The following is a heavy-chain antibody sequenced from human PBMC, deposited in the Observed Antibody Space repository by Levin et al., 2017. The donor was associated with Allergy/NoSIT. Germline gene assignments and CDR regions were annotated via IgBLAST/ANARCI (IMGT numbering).Heavy chain of an antibody. D-gene: IGHD5-12*01. CDR1: GGSISSYY. CDR2: IYYSGST. CDR3: ARLGAVVATMSY. Sequence: SETLSLTCTVSGGSISSYYWSWIRQPPGKGLEWIGYIYYSGSTNYNPSLKSRVTISVDTSKNQFSLKLSSVTAADTAVYYCARLGAVVATMSYWGQGTLVTVSS. J-gene: IGHJ4*02. V-gene: IGHV4-59*01.